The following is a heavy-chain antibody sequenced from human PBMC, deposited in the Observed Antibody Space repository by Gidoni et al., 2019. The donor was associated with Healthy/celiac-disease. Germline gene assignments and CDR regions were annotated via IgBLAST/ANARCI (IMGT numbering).Heavy chain of an antibody. CDR3: ARADYGDYRGSAFDI. CDR1: GFTFSSYE. CDR2: ISSSGSTI. D-gene: IGHD4-17*01. J-gene: IGHJ3*02. Sequence: EVQLVESGGGLVPPGGSLRLSCAASGFTFSSYEMNWVRQAPGKGLEWVSYISSSGSTIYYADSVKGRFTISRDNAKNSLYLQMNSLRAEDTAVYYCARADYGDYRGSAFDIWGQGTMVTVSS. V-gene: IGHV3-48*03.